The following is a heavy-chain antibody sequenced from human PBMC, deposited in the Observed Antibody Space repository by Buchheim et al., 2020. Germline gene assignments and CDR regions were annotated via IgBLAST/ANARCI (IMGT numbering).Heavy chain of an antibody. J-gene: IGHJ4*02. CDR3: ARGGYYYDSSGHRHPFDY. CDR1: GYTFTSYY. V-gene: IGHV1-46*01. CDR2: INTSGGST. Sequence: QVQLVQSGAEVKKPGASVKVSCKASGYTFTSYYMHWVRQAPGQGLEWMGIINTSGGSTSNAQKFQSRVTMTRDTSTSTVYMELSSLRSEDTAVYYCARGGYYYDSSGHRHPFDYWGQGTL. D-gene: IGHD3-22*01.